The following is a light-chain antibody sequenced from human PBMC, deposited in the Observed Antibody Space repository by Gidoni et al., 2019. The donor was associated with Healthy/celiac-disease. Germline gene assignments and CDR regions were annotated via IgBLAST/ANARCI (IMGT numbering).Light chain of an antibody. CDR2: AAS. V-gene: IGKV1-39*01. Sequence: DIQMTQSTSSLSASVGDRVTITCRASQSISSYLNWYQQKPGKAPKLLIYAASSLQSGVPSRFSGSGSGTDFTLTISSLQPEDFATYYCQQSYSKGLTFGGGTKVEIK. CDR3: QQSYSKGLT. J-gene: IGKJ4*01. CDR1: QSISSY.